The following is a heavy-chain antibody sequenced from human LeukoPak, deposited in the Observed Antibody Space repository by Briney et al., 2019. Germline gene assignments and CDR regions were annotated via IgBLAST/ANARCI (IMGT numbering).Heavy chain of an antibody. CDR2: INPNSGGT. CDR3: ARTSTHHAFDI. CDR1: GYTFTGYY. V-gene: IGHV1-2*02. D-gene: IGHD1-1*01. J-gene: IGHJ3*02. Sequence: ASVKVSCKASGYTFTGYYMHWVRQAPGQGLEWMGWINPNSGGTNYARKFQGRVTMARDTSISTAYMELSRLRSDDTAVYYCARTSTHHAFDIWGQGTMVTVSS.